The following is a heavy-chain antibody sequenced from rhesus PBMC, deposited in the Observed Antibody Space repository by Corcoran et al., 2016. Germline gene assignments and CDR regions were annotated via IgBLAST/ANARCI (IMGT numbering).Heavy chain of an antibody. D-gene: IGHD4-23*01. CDR1: GFTFISYD. CDR2: ISESGGTI. CDR3: TLEYSNFFDY. V-gene: IGHV3-100*02. J-gene: IGHJ4*01. Sequence: DVQLVESGGGLVKPGGSLRLSCVASGFTFISYDMHWVRQAPGKGLEWVSVISESGGTIYYSDSVKGRFTISRDKAKNSLFLQMNSLRAEDTAVYYCTLEYSNFFDYWGQGVLVTVSS.